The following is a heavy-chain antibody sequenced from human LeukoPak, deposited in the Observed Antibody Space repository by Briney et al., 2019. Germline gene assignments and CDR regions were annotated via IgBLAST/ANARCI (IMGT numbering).Heavy chain of an antibody. D-gene: IGHD6-13*01. CDR2: INHSGST. J-gene: IGHJ4*02. CDR3: ARYGSWYSLDY. Sequence: PSETLSLTCAVYGGSFSGYYWSWIRQPPGKGLEWIGEINHSGSTNYNPSLKSRVTISVDTSKNQFSLKLSSVTAADTAVYYCARYGSWYSLDYWGQGTLVTVS. V-gene: IGHV4-34*01. CDR1: GGSFSGYY.